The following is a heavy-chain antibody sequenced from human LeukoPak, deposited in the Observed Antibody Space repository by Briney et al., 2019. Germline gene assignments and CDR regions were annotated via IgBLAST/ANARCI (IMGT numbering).Heavy chain of an antibody. CDR1: GFTFSSYG. D-gene: IGHD5-18*01. Sequence: GGSLRLSCAASGFTFSSYGMHWVRQAPGKGLDWVAFISYDGSSKYYADSVKGRFTISRDNSKNTLYLQINSLRAEGTAVYYCARESLNVDTAWGYWGQGTLDTVSS. CDR3: ARESLNVDTAWGY. CDR2: ISYDGSSK. V-gene: IGHV3-30*19. J-gene: IGHJ4*02.